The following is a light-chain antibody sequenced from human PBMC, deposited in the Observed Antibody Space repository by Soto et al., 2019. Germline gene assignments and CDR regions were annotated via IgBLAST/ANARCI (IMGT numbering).Light chain of an antibody. CDR3: QQYSNWPPIT. Sequence: EIVITQSPATLSVSPGERVTLSCSASQNIGSNLAWYQQKFGQAPRLLIYGASTRVTGIPARISGSGSGTEFTLTITSLQSEDFAVYYCQQYSNWPPITFGQGTRLEIK. V-gene: IGKV3-15*01. CDR2: GAS. CDR1: QNIGSN. J-gene: IGKJ5*01.